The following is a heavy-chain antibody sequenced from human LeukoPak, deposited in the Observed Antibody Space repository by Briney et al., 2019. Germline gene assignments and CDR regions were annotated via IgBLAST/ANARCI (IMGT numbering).Heavy chain of an antibody. D-gene: IGHD5-18*01. V-gene: IGHV1-46*01. CDR1: GYTLTSYY. Sequence: ASVKVSCKASGYTLTSYYMHWVRQAPGQGLEWMGIINPSGGSTSYAQKFQGRVTMTRDTSTSTVYMELSSLRSEDTAVYYCARRYSYGFWEAYYFDYWGQGTLVTVSS. J-gene: IGHJ4*02. CDR3: ARRYSYGFWEAYYFDY. CDR2: INPSGGST.